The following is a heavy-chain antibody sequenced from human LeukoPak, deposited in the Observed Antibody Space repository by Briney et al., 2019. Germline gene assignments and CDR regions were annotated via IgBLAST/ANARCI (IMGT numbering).Heavy chain of an antibody. J-gene: IGHJ6*02. CDR3: ARGVSYGSGSYIGDP. Sequence: EGSLRLSCAASGFTFSNYGMSWVRQAPGKGLEWVSVIYSGGSTHYADSVRGRFTISRDNSKNTFYLQMNSLRAEDTAVYYCARGVSYGSGSYIGDPWGQGTTVTVSS. CDR1: GFTFSNYG. CDR2: IYSGGST. V-gene: IGHV3-53*01. D-gene: IGHD3-10*01.